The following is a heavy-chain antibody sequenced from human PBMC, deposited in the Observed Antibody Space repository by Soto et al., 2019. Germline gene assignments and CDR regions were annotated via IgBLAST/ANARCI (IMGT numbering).Heavy chain of an antibody. V-gene: IGHV3-21*01. CDR1: GFTFSSYS. J-gene: IGHJ6*02. D-gene: IGHD2-15*01. CDR2: ISSSSSYI. Sequence: ESGGGLVKPGGSLRLSCAASGFTFSSYSMNWVRQAPGKGLEWVSSISSSSSYIYYADSVKGRFTISRDNAKNSLYLQMNSLRAEDTAVYYCASANAGYCSGGSCYSYYYYGMDVWGQGTTVTVSS. CDR3: ASANAGYCSGGSCYSYYYYGMDV.